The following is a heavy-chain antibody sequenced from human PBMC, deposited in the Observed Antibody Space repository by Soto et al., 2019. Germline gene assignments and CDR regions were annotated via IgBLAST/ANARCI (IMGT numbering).Heavy chain of an antibody. Sequence: SETLSLTCTVSGGSISSYYWSWIRQPPGKGLEWIGYIYYSGSTNYNPSLKSRVTISVDTSKNQFSLKLSSVTAADTAVYYCARIYMIRSYYYDSSGLYYFDYWGQGTLVTVSS. CDR2: IYYSGST. J-gene: IGHJ4*02. D-gene: IGHD3-22*01. CDR3: ARIYMIRSYYYDSSGLYYFDY. CDR1: GGSISSYY. V-gene: IGHV4-59*01.